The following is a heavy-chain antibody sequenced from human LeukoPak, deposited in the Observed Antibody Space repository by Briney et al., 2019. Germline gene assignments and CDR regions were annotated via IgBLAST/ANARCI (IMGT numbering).Heavy chain of an antibody. Sequence: SETLSLTCTVSGGSISSYYWSWIRQPPGKGLEWIGSIYYSGSTYYNPSLKSRVTISVDTSKNQFSLKLSSVTAADTAVYYCARDGRTVVTPPYFDYWGQGTLVTVSS. CDR3: ARDGRTVVTPPYFDY. CDR1: GGSISSYY. J-gene: IGHJ4*02. CDR2: IYYSGST. D-gene: IGHD4-23*01. V-gene: IGHV4-39*07.